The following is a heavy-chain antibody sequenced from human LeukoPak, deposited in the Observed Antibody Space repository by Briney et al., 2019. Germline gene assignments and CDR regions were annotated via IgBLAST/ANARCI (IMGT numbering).Heavy chain of an antibody. CDR1: GFTFSSYS. D-gene: IGHD3-16*01. V-gene: IGHV3-21*01. J-gene: IGHJ4*02. CDR2: ISSSSSYI. CDR3: AREALGELTPFDY. Sequence: GGSLRLSCAASGFTFSSYSMNWVRQAPGKGLEWVSSISSSSSYIYYADSVKGRFTISRDNAKNSLYLQMNSLRAEDTAVYYCAREALGELTPFDYWGQGTLVTVSS.